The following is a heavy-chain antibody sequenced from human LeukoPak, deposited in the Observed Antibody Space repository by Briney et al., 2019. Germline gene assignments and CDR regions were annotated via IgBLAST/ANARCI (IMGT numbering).Heavy chain of an antibody. CDR3: ARETY. J-gene: IGHJ4*02. V-gene: IGHV3-30-3*01. CDR2: ISYDGSNK. CDR1: GFTFSSYA. Sequence: PGGSLRLSCAASGFTFSSYAMHWVRQAPGKGLEWVAVISYDGSNKYYADSVKGRFTISRDNSKNTLYLQMNSLRLEDTAVYYCARETYWGQGTQVTVSS.